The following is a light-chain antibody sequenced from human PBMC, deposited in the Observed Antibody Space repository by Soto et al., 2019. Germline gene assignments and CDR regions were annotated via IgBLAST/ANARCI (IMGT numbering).Light chain of an antibody. CDR1: QSVGSSY. J-gene: IGKJ5*01. Sequence: EIVLPQSPATLSLSPGESAPLSCRARQSVGSSYLAWYQQKPGQAPRVLIYGTSSRATGIPDRFSGSGSGTDFTLTISRLEPEDFAVYYCQQRRSWPPTITFGQGTRLEIK. V-gene: IGKV3D-20*02. CDR2: GTS. CDR3: QQRRSWPPTIT.